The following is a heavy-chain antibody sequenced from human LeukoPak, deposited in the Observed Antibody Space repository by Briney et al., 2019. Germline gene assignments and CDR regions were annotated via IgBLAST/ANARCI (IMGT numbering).Heavy chain of an antibody. D-gene: IGHD5-12*01. CDR2: INHSGST. CDR1: GGSFSGYY. V-gene: IGHV4-34*01. Sequence: PSETLSLTCAVYGGSFSGYYWSWIRQPPGKGLEWIGEINHSGSTNYNPSLKSRVTISVDTSKNQFSLKLSSVTAADTAVYYCARGQVAWLRLIDYWGQGTLVTVSS. J-gene: IGHJ4*02. CDR3: ARGQVAWLRLIDY.